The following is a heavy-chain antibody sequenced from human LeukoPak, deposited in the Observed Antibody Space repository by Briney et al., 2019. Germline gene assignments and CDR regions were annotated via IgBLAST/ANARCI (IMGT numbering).Heavy chain of an antibody. V-gene: IGHV3-21*05. D-gene: IGHD2/OR15-2a*01. Sequence: TGGSLRLSCVVSGFTFSSYEMNWVRQAPGKGLEWVSYISSSSSYIYYADSVKGRFTISRDNAKNSLYLQMNSLRAEDTAVYYCAQGAFLWSPDYWGQGTLVTVSS. CDR3: AQGAFLWSPDY. CDR2: ISSSSSYI. J-gene: IGHJ4*02. CDR1: GFTFSSYE.